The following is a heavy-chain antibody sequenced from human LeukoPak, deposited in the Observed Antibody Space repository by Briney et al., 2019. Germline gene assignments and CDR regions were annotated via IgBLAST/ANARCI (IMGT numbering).Heavy chain of an antibody. D-gene: IGHD1-1*01. J-gene: IGHJ4*02. V-gene: IGHV3-23*01. Sequence: PGGSLRLSCAASGFTFSSYAMSWVRQAPGKGREWVSAISGSGGSTYYADSVKGRFTISRDNSKNTLYLQMNSLRAEDTAVYYCAKEREVNLNWNDGDYWGQGTLVTVSS. CDR1: GFTFSSYA. CDR3: AKEREVNLNWNDGDY. CDR2: ISGSGGST.